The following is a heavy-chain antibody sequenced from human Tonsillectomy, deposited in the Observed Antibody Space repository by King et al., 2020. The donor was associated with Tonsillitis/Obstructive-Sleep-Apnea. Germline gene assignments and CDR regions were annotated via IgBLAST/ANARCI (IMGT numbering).Heavy chain of an antibody. J-gene: IGHJ6*03. Sequence: VQLVESGGGLVQPGRSLRLSCAASGFTFDDYAMYWVRQAPGKGLEWVSGLSWNSGSIGYADSVKGRFTISRDNAKNSLYLQMNSLRAEDTALYYCAKDSGGYFAYMDVGGKGTTVTVSS. CDR3: AKDSGGYFAYMDV. CDR2: LSWNSGSI. CDR1: GFTFDDYA. D-gene: IGHD1-26*01. V-gene: IGHV3-9*01.